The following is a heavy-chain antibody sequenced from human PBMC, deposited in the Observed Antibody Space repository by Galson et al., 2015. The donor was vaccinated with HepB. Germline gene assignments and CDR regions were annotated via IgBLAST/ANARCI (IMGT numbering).Heavy chain of an antibody. CDR3: ARRRDIVVVPAAISYYYGMDV. V-gene: IGHV1-18*01. CDR2: ISAYNGNT. Sequence: SVKVSCKASGCTFTSYGISWVRQAPGQGLEWMGWISAYNGNTNYAQKLQGRVTMTTDTSTSTAYMELRSLRSDDTAVYYCARRRDIVVVPAAISYYYGMDVWGQGTTVTVSS. J-gene: IGHJ6*02. D-gene: IGHD2-2*01. CDR1: GCTFTSYG.